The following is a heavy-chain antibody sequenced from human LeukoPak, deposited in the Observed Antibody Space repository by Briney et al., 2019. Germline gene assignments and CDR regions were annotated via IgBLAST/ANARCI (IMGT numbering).Heavy chain of an antibody. CDR2: IDPTDSYT. CDR3: ARQAPGSGWYDY. J-gene: IGHJ4*02. D-gene: IGHD6-19*01. CDR1: GYSFTSYW. Sequence: GESLRISCKGSGYSFTSYWISWVRQMPGKGLEWMGSIDPTDSYTNHSPSFQGHVTISADKSISTAYLQWSSLKASDTAMYYCARQAPGSGWYDYWGQGTLVTVSS. V-gene: IGHV5-10-1*01.